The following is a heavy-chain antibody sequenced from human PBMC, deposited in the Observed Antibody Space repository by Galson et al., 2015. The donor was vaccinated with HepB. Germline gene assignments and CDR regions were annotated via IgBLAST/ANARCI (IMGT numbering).Heavy chain of an antibody. Sequence: SLRLSCAASGSSFSNDWMTWVRQAPGRGLEWVAKIKQDGSEQHYVDSVKGRFTISRDNAKNSLYSQMNSLRAEDTAVYYCAGDRLHSGAPTLDYWGQGTLVTVSS. CDR3: AGDRLHSGAPTLDY. CDR2: IKQDGSEQ. V-gene: IGHV3-7*03. J-gene: IGHJ4*02. D-gene: IGHD2-15*01. CDR1: GSSFSNDW.